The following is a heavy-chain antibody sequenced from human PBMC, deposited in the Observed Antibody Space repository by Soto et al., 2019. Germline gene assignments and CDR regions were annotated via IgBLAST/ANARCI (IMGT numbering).Heavy chain of an antibody. CDR1: GYTFTGYY. CDR2: INPNSGGT. V-gene: IGHV1-2*04. Sequence: ASVKVSCKASGYTFTGYYMHWVRQAPGQGLEWMGWINPNSGGTNYAQKFQGWVTMTRDTSISTAYMELSRLRSDDTAVYYCARDRGSSSWSKKYYYYYMDVWGKGTTVTVSS. CDR3: ARDRGSSSWSKKYYYYYMDV. J-gene: IGHJ6*03. D-gene: IGHD6-13*01.